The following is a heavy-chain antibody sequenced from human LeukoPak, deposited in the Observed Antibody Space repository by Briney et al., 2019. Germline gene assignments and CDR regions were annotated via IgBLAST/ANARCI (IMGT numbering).Heavy chain of an antibody. CDR3: AKARSSTVTTSFDY. Sequence: GGSLRLSCAASGFTFSSYWMHWVRQAPGKGLVWVSTISGSGGSTYYADSVKGRFTISRDNSKNTLYLQMNSLRAEDTAVYYCAKARSSTVTTSFDYWGQGTLVTVSS. CDR1: GFTFSSYW. J-gene: IGHJ4*02. V-gene: IGHV3-23*01. CDR2: ISGSGGST. D-gene: IGHD4-17*01.